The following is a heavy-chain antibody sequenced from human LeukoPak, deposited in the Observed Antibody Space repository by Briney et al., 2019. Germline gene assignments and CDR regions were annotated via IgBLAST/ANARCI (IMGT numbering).Heavy chain of an antibody. V-gene: IGHV1-18*04. D-gene: IGHD3-10*01. Sequence: ASVKVSCKASGYTFTGYYLHWVRQAPGQGLEWMGWISAYNGNTNYAQKLQGRVTMTTDTSTSTAYMELRSLRSDDTAVYYCAREWLGDTTLDYWGQGTLVTVSS. CDR3: AREWLGDTTLDY. J-gene: IGHJ4*02. CDR2: ISAYNGNT. CDR1: GYTFTGYY.